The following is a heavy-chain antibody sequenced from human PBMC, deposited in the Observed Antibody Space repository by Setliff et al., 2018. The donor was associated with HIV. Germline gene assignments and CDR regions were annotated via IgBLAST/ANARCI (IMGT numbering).Heavy chain of an antibody. Sequence: SETLSLTCNVSGDSISGHSWTWIRQPPGKGLEWTGSIYHTGKAYYNSALKNRLTISVDTSKNQFSLELSSVTAADTAVYYCASRVYYYDESRILREEGFVPWGQGTLVTVPS. CDR3: ASRVYYYDESRILREEGFVP. J-gene: IGHJ5*02. V-gene: IGHV4-38-2*02. CDR2: IYHTGKA. CDR1: GDSISGHS. D-gene: IGHD3-22*01.